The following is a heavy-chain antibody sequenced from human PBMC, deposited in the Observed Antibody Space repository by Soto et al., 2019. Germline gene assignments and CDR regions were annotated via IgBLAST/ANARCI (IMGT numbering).Heavy chain of an antibody. J-gene: IGHJ6*02. CDR2: ISGSGGST. CDR3: TKDRAPSDV. V-gene: IGHV3-23*01. CDR1: GFIFSNIA. Sequence: EELLLESGGGLAQPGGSLRLSCAASGFIFSNIAMSWVRQVPRKGLEWVSAISGSGGSTYYADSVKGRFTISRDNSKNTLYLQMNSLRAEDTAVYYCTKDRAPSDVWGQGTTVTVSS.